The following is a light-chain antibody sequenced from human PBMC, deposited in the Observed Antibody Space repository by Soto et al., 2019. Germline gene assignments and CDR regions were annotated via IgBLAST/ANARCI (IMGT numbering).Light chain of an antibody. Sequence: ETVLTQSPATLSLSPGERATLSCRASQSVSDYLAWYHQKPGQAPRLLIYDASNRATGIPARFSGSGSGTDFTLTISSLEPDDFAVYYCQQRSNWPPITFVQGTRLEIK. CDR2: DAS. CDR1: QSVSDY. CDR3: QQRSNWPPIT. V-gene: IGKV3-11*01. J-gene: IGKJ5*01.